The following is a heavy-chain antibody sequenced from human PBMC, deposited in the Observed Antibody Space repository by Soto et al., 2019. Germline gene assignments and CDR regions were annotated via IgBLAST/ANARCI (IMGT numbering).Heavy chain of an antibody. CDR1: GGSISCGGYS. CDR3: AGGSGGYYYVDY. D-gene: IGHD3-22*01. CDR2: IYHSGST. V-gene: IGHV4-30-2*01. Sequence: QLQLQESGSGLVKPSQTLSLTCAVSGGSISCGGYSWSWIRQPPGKGQEWIGYIYHSGSTYYNPSLKSRVTISVDRSKNQFSLKLSSVTAADTAVYYCAGGSGGYYYVDYWGQGTLVTVSS. J-gene: IGHJ4*02.